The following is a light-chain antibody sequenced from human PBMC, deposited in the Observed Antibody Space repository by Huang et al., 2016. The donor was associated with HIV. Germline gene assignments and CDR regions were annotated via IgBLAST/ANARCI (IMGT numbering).Light chain of an antibody. Sequence: DIVLTQSPESLALSLGERATIHCKSSQNILSTSNNKNFVAWYKLKPGRPPKILISCASTREPWVPDRFSGSGSGTDFALTISSLQPEDVAIYYCQQDYTLPAFGQGTKVEI. CDR1: QNILSTSNNKNF. V-gene: IGKV4-1*01. J-gene: IGKJ1*01. CDR3: QQDYTLPA. CDR2: CAS.